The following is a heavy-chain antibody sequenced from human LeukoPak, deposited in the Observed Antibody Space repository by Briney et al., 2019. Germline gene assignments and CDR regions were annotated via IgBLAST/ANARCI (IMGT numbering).Heavy chain of an antibody. CDR2: ISSSGSYL. CDR3: ARGEGYDILTGYRY. Sequence: PGGSLRLSCAASRFTFSSYSMNWVRQAPGKGLEWVSSISSSGSYLYYADSVKGRFTISRDNAKNSLYLQMNSLRAEDTAVYYCARGEGYDILTGYRYWGQGTLVTVSS. V-gene: IGHV3-21*01. D-gene: IGHD3-9*01. J-gene: IGHJ4*02. CDR1: RFTFSSYS.